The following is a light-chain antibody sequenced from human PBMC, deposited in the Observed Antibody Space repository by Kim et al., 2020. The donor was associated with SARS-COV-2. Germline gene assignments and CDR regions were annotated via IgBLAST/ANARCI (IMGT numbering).Light chain of an antibody. CDR1: QWINSR. Sequence: TNTRQCSQWINSRLSGQQQQPKKAHKLLIYSASSLQSGFPSGFSSSGSETDFTLTISGQLHEDVSSYYYHQQHNYHFTFGQGTRLDIK. V-gene: IGKV1-9*01. CDR3: HQQHNYHFT. J-gene: IGKJ5*01. CDR2: SAS.